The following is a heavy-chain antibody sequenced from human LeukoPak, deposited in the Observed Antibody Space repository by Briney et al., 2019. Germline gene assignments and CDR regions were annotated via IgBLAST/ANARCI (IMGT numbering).Heavy chain of an antibody. CDR2: IIPIFGTA. V-gene: IGHV1-69*13. CDR3: ARSLNYYGSGSCSLIGDY. Sequence: SVKVSCKASGGTFSSYAISWVRQAPGQGLEWMGGIIPIFGTANYAQKFQGRVTITADESTSTAYMELSSLRSEDTAVYYCARSLNYYGSGSCSLIGDYWGQGTLVTVSS. D-gene: IGHD3-10*01. J-gene: IGHJ4*02. CDR1: GGTFSSYA.